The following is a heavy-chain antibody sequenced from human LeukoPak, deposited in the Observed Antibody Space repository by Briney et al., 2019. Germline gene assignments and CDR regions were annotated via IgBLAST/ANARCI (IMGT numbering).Heavy chain of an antibody. CDR2: IYYSGTT. CDR1: GGSISRYY. J-gene: IGHJ4*02. V-gene: IGHV4-59*01. D-gene: IGHD4-23*01. CDR3: ARVGGANSPFGY. Sequence: SETLSLTCTVSGGSISRYYWSWIRQPPGKGLEWIGSIYYSGTTNYNPSLTSRVTISVDSSKNQFSLKLTSVTAAGTAMYYCARVGGANSPFGYWGQGTLVTVSS.